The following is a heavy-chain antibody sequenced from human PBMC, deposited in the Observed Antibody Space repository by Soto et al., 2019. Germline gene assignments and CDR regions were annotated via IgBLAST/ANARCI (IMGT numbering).Heavy chain of an antibody. CDR1: GFTFSSSW. J-gene: IGHJ3*02. D-gene: IGHD1-1*01. CDR3: ARDRGNDWAFDI. Sequence: GGSLRLSCAAPGFTFSSSWMSWVRQAPGKGLEWVANIKQDGSEKCYVDSVKGRFTISRDNAKNSLYLQMNSLRAEDTAVYYCARDRGNDWAFDIWGQGTMVTVSS. CDR2: IKQDGSEK. V-gene: IGHV3-7*03.